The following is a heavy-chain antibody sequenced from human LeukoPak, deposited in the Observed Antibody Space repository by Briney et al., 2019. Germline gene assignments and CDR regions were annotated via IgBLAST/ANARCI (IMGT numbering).Heavy chain of an antibody. CDR1: EFTVSSNY. J-gene: IGHJ6*02. V-gene: IGHV3-53*01. D-gene: IGHD2-2*01. CDR2: IHSGGTT. Sequence: GGSLRLSCAASEFTVSSNYMSWVRQAPGKGLEWVSIIHSGGTTNYVDSVKGRFTISRDNSRNTLYLQMNSLRAEDTAVYYCARDCSSSCSPYYGMDVWGQGTTVTVSS. CDR3: ARDCSSSCSPYYGMDV.